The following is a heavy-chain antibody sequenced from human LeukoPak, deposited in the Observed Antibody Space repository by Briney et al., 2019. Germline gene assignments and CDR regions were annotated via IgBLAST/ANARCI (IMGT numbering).Heavy chain of an antibody. V-gene: IGHV4-34*01. CDR2: INHSGST. J-gene: IGHJ3*02. CDR1: GGSFSGYY. CDR3: ARGSYVYDYVWGSYRYSAFDI. D-gene: IGHD3-16*02. Sequence: SETLSLTCAVYGGSFSGYYWSWIRQPPGKGLEWIGEINHSGSTNYNPSLKSRVTISVDTSKNQFSLKLSSVTAADTAVYYCARGSYVYDYVWGSYRYSAFDIWGQGTMVTVSS.